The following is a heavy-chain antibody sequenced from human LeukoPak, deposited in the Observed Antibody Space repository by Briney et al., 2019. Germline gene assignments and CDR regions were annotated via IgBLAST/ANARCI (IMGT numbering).Heavy chain of an antibody. CDR1: GGSFSGYY. J-gene: IGHJ4*02. D-gene: IGHD5-12*01. V-gene: IGHV4-34*01. Sequence: YPSETLSLTCAVYGGSFSGYYWSWIRQPPGKGLEWIGEINHSGSTNYNPSLKSRVTISVDTSKNQFSLKLSSVTAADTAVYYCARARGYSGYVLDYWGQGTLVPVSS. CDR3: ARARGYSGYVLDY. CDR2: INHSGST.